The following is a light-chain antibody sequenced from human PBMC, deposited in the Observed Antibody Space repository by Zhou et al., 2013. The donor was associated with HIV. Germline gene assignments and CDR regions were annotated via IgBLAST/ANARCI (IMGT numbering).Light chain of an antibody. J-gene: IGLJ2*01. Sequence: QSALTQEASVSGTVGQKVTLSCNGNCNNVGSYVVGCYPLISHGVSKTVMFGNSLPSGSPDRFSGSKSGTTASLTISGLLTGDEADFYCPTWDYSLSAHVLFGGGTKMTVL. CDR2: GNS. V-gene: IGLV1-47*03. CDR3: PTWDYSLSAHVL. CDR1: CNNVGSYV.